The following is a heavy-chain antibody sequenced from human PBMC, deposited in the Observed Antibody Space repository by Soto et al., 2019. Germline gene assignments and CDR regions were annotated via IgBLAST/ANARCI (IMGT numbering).Heavy chain of an antibody. D-gene: IGHD2-2*01. Sequence: TLSLTCAISGDSVSSNSAAWNWIRQSPSRGLEWLGRTYYRSKWYNDYAVSVKSRITINPDTSKNQFSLQLNSVTPEDTAVYYCARVTDCSSTSCYFLDVWGQGTKVTFSS. CDR3: ARVTDCSSTSCYFLDV. J-gene: IGHJ6*02. CDR2: TYYRSKWYN. V-gene: IGHV6-1*01. CDR1: GDSVSSNSAA.